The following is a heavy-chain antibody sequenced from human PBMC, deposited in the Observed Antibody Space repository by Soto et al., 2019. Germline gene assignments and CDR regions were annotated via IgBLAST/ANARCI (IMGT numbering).Heavy chain of an antibody. CDR1: GCTFSSYA. V-gene: IGHV3-23*01. CDR3: AKHPEDIVAVPSANYYYYYMYV. D-gene: IGHD2-2*01. J-gene: IGHJ6*03. Sequence: EVQLLESGGGLVQPGGSLRLSCAASGCTFSSYAMSWVRQAPGKGLEWVSAISGSGGSTYYADSVKGRFTISRDNSENTLYMQMNSLRAEDTAVYYCAKHPEDIVAVPSANYYYYYMYVWGKGTTVTVSS. CDR2: ISGSGGST.